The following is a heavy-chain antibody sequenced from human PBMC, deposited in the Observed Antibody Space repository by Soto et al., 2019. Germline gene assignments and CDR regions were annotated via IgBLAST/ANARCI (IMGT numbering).Heavy chain of an antibody. CDR3: ARRGGGGWYDYAFDI. Sequence: SETLSLTCTVSGGSINGYYWSWIRQPPGKGLEWNGYIYYSGSTNYNPSLESRVTISVDTSRNQFSLKLTSVTAADTAVYYCARRGGGGWYDYAFDIWGQGTMVTVS. CDR1: GGSINGYY. V-gene: IGHV4-59*08. D-gene: IGHD6-19*01. CDR2: IYYSGST. J-gene: IGHJ3*02.